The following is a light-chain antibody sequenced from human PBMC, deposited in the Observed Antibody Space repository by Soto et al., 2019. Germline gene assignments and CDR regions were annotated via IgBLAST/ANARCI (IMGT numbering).Light chain of an antibody. V-gene: IGLV1-51*01. Sequence: QSVLTHPPSVTAVPGQKRTISCSGNSSSIGNNNVSWYQQFPGEAPKLLIYNTDKRPSGIPDRFSSSKSGTSATLDITGLQTGDEADYYCGTWDTSLSVGSYVFGTGTKVTVL. CDR3: GTWDTSLSVGSYV. CDR1: SSSIGNNN. CDR2: NTD. J-gene: IGLJ1*01.